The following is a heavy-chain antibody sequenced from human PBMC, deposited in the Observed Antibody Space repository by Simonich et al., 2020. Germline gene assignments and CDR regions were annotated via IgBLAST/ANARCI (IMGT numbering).Heavy chain of an antibody. D-gene: IGHD7-27*01. CDR3: ARDRGTGVPMDY. CDR2: ISSSSSDI. Sequence: EVQLVESGGGLVKPGVSLRLSCAASGFTFSSYSMNWVRQAPGQGREWVSSISSSSSDIYDEDSVKGRFTISRDNAKNSMYLQMNSLRAEDTAVYYCARDRGTGVPMDYWGQGTLVTVSS. V-gene: IGHV3-21*01. CDR1: GFTFSSYS. J-gene: IGHJ4*02.